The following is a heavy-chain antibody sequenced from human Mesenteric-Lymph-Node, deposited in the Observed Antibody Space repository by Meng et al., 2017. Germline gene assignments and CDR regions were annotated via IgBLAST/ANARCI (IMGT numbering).Heavy chain of an antibody. CDR1: GGSISSSSYY. CDR2: IYYSGST. CDR3: ARKSAPRPLMGYYYDSSGYYLSRHIYYFDY. D-gene: IGHD3-22*01. Sequence: SETLSLTCTVSGGSISSSSYYWGWIRQPPGKGLEWIGSIYYSGSTYYNPSLKSRVTISVDTSKNQFSLKLSSVTAADTAVYYCARKSAPRPLMGYYYDSSGYYLSRHIYYFDYWGQGTLVTVSS. J-gene: IGHJ4*02. V-gene: IGHV4-39*07.